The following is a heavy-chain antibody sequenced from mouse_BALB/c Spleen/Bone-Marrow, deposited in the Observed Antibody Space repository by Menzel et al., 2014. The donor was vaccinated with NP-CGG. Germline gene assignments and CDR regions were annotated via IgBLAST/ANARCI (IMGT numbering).Heavy chain of an antibody. V-gene: IGHV1-84*02. CDR2: IYPGSGNT. Sequence: LMESGPELVKPGASVKISCKASGYTFTDYYINWVKPKPGQGLEWIGWIYPGSGNTKYNEKFKGKATLTVDTSSSTVYMQLSSLTSEDTAVYFCASLGRYAMDYWGQGTSVTVSS. CDR3: ASLGRYAMDY. CDR1: GYTFTDYY. D-gene: IGHD3-1*01. J-gene: IGHJ4*01.